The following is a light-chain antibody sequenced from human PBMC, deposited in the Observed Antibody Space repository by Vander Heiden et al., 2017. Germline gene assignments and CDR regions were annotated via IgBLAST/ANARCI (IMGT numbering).Light chain of an antibody. CDR2: DVS. CDR3: SSYISSTSLRVA. Sequence: QSALTQPAPVSVSPAHSITISCTGTSSDVSDYNYVSWYQQHPGKAPKLIIYDVSYRPSGVSNRFSGSKSGNTASLTISGLQADDEAEYYCSSYISSTSLRVAFGGGTKLTVL. V-gene: IGLV2-14*03. J-gene: IGLJ2*01. CDR1: SSDVSDYNY.